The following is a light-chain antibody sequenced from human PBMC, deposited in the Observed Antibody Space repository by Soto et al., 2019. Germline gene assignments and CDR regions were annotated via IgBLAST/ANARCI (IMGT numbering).Light chain of an antibody. CDR3: QQYYSWPIT. CDR2: ETS. CDR1: QSVSSN. V-gene: IGKV3-15*01. Sequence: EIVMTQSPATLSVSPGERVTLSCRASQSVSSNLACCQQKPGQAHRLLIYETSTRATGVPARFSGSGSGTEFTLTITSLQSEDFAVYYCQQYYSWPITFGQGTRLEIK. J-gene: IGKJ5*01.